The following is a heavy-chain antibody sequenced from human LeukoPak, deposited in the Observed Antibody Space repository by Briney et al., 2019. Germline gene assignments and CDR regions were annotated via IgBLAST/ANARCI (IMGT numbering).Heavy chain of an antibody. J-gene: IGHJ3*02. CDR1: GYTFISYG. V-gene: IGHV1-18*01. D-gene: IGHD1-1*01. CDR2: ISAYDGNT. Sequence: ASVKVSCKASGYTFISYGFSWVRQAPGQGPEWMGWISAYDGNTNSAQKFQGRVIMTTDTSASTAYMELRSLRPDDTAVYYCARPLHHWNPDAFDIWGQGTMVTVSS. CDR3: ARPLHHWNPDAFDI.